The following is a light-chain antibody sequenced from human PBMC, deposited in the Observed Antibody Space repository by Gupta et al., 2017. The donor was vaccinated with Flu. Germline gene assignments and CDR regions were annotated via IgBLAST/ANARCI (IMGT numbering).Light chain of an antibody. J-gene: IGKJ3*01. CDR3: QQYDGSPSFT. Sequence: PGTLSLSPGERATLSCRTSHRNNYLAWYQQRPGQPPRLLLYGVYYRASGIPDRFSGSGYGTDFTLTISRREPEDFAVYYCQQYDGSPSFTFGPGTIVDI. CDR2: GVY. V-gene: IGKV3-20*01. CDR1: HRNNY.